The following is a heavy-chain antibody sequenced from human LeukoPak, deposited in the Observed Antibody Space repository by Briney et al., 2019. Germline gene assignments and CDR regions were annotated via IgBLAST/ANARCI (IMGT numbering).Heavy chain of an antibody. CDR2: IYYSGGT. CDR3: ARGDDFWSGYYPQYYYYYYYMDV. J-gene: IGHJ6*03. CDR1: GGSISSSSFY. V-gene: IGHV4-39*07. D-gene: IGHD3-3*01. Sequence: SETLSLTCTVSGGSISSSSFYWGWIRQPPGKGLEWIGTIYYSGGTYYNPSLRSRVTISVDTSKNQFSLKLSSVTAADTAVYYCARGDDFWSGYYPQYYYYYYYMDVWGKGTTVTVSS.